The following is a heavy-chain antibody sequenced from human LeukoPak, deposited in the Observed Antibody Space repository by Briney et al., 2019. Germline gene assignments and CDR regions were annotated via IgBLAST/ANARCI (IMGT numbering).Heavy chain of an antibody. J-gene: IGHJ3*02. D-gene: IGHD3-16*01. CDR1: GYTFTGYY. Sequence: ASVKVSCKASGYTFTGYYMHWVRQAPGQGLEWMGWINPNSGGTNYAQKLQGRVTMTTDTSTSTAYMELRSLRSDDTAVYYCARISFPPTDAFDIWGQGTMVTVSS. V-gene: IGHV1-2*02. CDR2: INPNSGGT. CDR3: ARISFPPTDAFDI.